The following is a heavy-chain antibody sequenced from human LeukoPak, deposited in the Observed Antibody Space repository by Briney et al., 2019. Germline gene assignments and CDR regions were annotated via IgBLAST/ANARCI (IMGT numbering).Heavy chain of an antibody. J-gene: IGHJ1*01. CDR3: ARVYSSSWQHVAGYFQH. Sequence: SETLSLTCAVYGGSFSGYYWSWIRQPPGKGLEWIGEINHSGSTNYNPSLKSRVTISVDTSKNQFSLKLSSVTAADTAVYYCARVYSSSWQHVAGYFQHWGQGTLVTVSS. CDR1: GGSFSGYY. V-gene: IGHV4-34*01. D-gene: IGHD6-13*01. CDR2: INHSGST.